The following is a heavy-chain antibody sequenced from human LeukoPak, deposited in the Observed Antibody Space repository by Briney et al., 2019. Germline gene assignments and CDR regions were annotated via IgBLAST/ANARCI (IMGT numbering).Heavy chain of an antibody. V-gene: IGHV4-31*03. CDR2: IYCSGST. J-gene: IGHJ5*02. Sequence: SQTLSLTCTVSGGSISSGGYYWSWIRQHPGKGLEWIGYIYCSGSTYYNPSLKSRVTISVDTSKNQFSLKLSSVTAADTAVYYCAAEEYYDFWSGYLEFAAPGRFDPWGQGTLVTVSS. D-gene: IGHD3-3*01. CDR1: GGSISSGGYY. CDR3: AAEEYYDFWSGYLEFAAPGRFDP.